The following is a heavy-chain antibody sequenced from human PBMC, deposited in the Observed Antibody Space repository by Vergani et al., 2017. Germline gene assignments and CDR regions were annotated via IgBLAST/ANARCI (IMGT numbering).Heavy chain of an antibody. V-gene: IGHV4-30-4*08. CDR1: GCSVKSGAYY. CDR3: ARVPIYYLGSWSYQGYFDY. CDR2: TSYRETT. D-gene: IGHD3-10*01. J-gene: IGHJ4*02. Sequence: QVQLQESGPGLVKPSQTLSLTCSVSGCSVKSGAYYWTCIRQPPGKVLEWLGHTSYRETTNYNVSLKSRISMSMDTSKNQFYLNLESLTAADPAVYFCARVPIYYLGSWSYQGYFDYWGQGTLVIVSS.